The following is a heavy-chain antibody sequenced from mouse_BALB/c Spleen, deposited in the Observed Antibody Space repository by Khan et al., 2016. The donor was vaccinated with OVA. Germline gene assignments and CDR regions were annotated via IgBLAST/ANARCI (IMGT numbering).Heavy chain of an antibody. V-gene: IGHV14-1*02. J-gene: IGHJ2*01. D-gene: IGHD6-1*01. CDR1: GFNIKDYY. CDR3: SRASLLCIDY. Sequence: VQLLQSGTELVRPGASVRLSCTASGFNIKDYYIHWVKQRPDQGLEWIGWIDPENGNTVYDPKFQGQASITADTSTDTAYLQLSILTSADTAVYYCSRASLLCIDYWGQGTTLTVSS. CDR2: IDPENGNT.